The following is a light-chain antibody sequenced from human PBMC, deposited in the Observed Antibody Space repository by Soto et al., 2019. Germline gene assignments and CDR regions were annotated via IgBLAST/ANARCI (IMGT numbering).Light chain of an antibody. CDR1: SSDVGGYNY. Sequence: QSVLTQPASVSGSPGQSITISCTGTSSDVGGYNYVSWYQQHPGKAPKLIIFEVSNRPSGVSNRFSGSKSGNTASLTISGLQAEDEADYYCSSYTSSGTHYVFGTGTKLTVL. J-gene: IGLJ1*01. V-gene: IGLV2-14*01. CDR2: EVS. CDR3: SSYTSSGTHYV.